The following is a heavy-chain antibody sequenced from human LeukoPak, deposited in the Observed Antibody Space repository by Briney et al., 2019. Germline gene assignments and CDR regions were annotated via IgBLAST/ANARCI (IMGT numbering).Heavy chain of an antibody. CDR2: IIPIFGTA. CDR1: GGTFSSYA. D-gene: IGHD5-12*01. Sequence: ASVKVSCKASGGTFSSYAISWVRQAPGQGLEWMGRIIPIFGTANYAQKFQGRDTITTDESTSTAYMELSSLRSEDTAVYYCARDREATLGYWGQGTLVTVSS. J-gene: IGHJ4*02. V-gene: IGHV1-69*05. CDR3: ARDREATLGY.